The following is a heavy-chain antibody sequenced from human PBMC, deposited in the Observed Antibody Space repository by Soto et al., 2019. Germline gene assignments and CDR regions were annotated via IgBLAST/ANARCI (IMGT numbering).Heavy chain of an antibody. Sequence: GGSLRLSCAASGFTFDDYAMHWVRQAPGKGLEWVASISWNSGSIGYVDSVKDRFTISRDNAKNSLYLQMNSLRAEGTALYYCAKDIRSGYRYGIETFGGMDVWGQGTTVTVSS. V-gene: IGHV3-9*01. J-gene: IGHJ6*02. D-gene: IGHD5-18*01. CDR3: AKDIRSGYRYGIETFGGMDV. CDR2: ISWNSGSI. CDR1: GFTFDDYA.